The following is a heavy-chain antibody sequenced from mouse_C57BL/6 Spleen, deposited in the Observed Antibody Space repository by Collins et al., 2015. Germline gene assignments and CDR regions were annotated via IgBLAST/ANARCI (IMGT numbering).Heavy chain of an antibody. CDR1: GIDFSRYW. V-gene: IGHV4-1*01. D-gene: IGHD1-1*01. J-gene: IGHJ4*01. Sequence: EVKLLQSGGGLVQPGGSLKLSCAASGIDFSRYWMSWVRRAPGKGLEWIGEINPDSRTINYAPSLKDKFIISRDNAKNTLYLQMSKVRSEDTALYYCARLGYYGFMDYWGQGTSVTVSS. CDR2: INPDSRTI. CDR3: ARLGYYGFMDY.